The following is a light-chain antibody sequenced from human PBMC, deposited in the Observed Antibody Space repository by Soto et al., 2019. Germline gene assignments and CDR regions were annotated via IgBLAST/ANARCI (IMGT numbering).Light chain of an antibody. CDR3: QRYTNWVT. J-gene: IGKJ4*01. CDR2: DAS. CDR1: QTIRTT. Sequence: EIVMTQSPVTLSLSPGETATLSCRASQTIRTTLAWYQQKAGQAPRLLIYDASTRATGIPARFSGSGSGTEFTLTISSLQSEDFAVYYCQRYTNWVTFGGGTQVEIE. V-gene: IGKV3-15*01.